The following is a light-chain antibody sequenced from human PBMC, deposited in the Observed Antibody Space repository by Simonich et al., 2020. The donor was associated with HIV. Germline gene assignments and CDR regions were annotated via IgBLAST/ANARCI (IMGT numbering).Light chain of an antibody. J-gene: IGLJ2*01. CDR2: QDS. CDR1: KLGDKY. CDR3: CSYASSTTFHVV. V-gene: IGLV3-1*01. Sequence: SYELTQPPSVSVSPGQTASISCSGDKLGDKYACWYQLKPGQSPVLVIYQDSKRPSGIPERFSGSNSGNTATLTISGTQAMDEADYYCCSYASSTTFHVVFGGGTQLTVL.